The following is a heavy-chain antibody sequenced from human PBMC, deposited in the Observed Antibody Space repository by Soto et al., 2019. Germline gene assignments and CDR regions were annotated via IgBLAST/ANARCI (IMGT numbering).Heavy chain of an antibody. V-gene: IGHV4-59*01. Sequence: PSETLSLTCTVSGGSISSYYWSWIRQPPGKGLEWIGYIYYSGSTNYNPSLKSRVTISVDTSKNQFSLKLSSVTAADTAVYYCARADSSSWYQSLDYWGQGTLVTVSS. D-gene: IGHD6-13*01. J-gene: IGHJ4*02. CDR1: GGSISSYY. CDR2: IYYSGST. CDR3: ARADSSSWYQSLDY.